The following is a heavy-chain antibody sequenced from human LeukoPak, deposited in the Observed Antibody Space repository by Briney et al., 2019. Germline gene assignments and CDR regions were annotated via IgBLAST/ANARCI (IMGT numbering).Heavy chain of an antibody. V-gene: IGHV4-39*07. CDR2: IYYSGST. CDR3: ARDRSVAAGTDAFDI. D-gene: IGHD6-13*01. J-gene: IGHJ3*02. Sequence: SEILSLTCTVSGGSISSSSYYWGWIRQPPGKGLEWIGSIYYSGSTYYNPSLKSRVTISVDTSKNQFSLKLSSVTAADTAVYYCARDRSVAAGTDAFDIWGQGTMVTVSS. CDR1: GGSISSSSYY.